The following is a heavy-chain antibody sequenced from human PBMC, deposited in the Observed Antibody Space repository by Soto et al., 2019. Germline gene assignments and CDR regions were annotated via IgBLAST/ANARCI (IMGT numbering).Heavy chain of an antibody. D-gene: IGHD4-17*01. CDR3: ARDVPVTALGY. Sequence: EVRLVESGGGLVQPGGSLRLSCAASGVTGGNNYMSWVRQAPGQGLEWVSDTYSGGDTRYADAVKGRFTMSRDSTKNPVYLQMDSLRAEDTAVYFCARDVPVTALGYWGQGSLVTVSS. J-gene: IGHJ4*02. CDR2: TYSGGDT. V-gene: IGHV3-66*01. CDR1: GVTGGNNY.